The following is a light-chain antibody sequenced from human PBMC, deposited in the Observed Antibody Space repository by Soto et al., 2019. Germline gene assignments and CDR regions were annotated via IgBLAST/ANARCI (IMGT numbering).Light chain of an antibody. CDR1: QSVSTN. J-gene: IGKJ2*01. CDR3: QQYTNVPPYT. CDR2: GAS. V-gene: IGKV3-15*01. Sequence: EIVMTQSPATLSVSPGERATLSCRASQSVSTNLAWYQQKPGQSPRLLLYGASTRATGIPARFSGSGSETEFTLTISSLQSEDFAVYYCQQYTNVPPYTFGQGTNLEIK.